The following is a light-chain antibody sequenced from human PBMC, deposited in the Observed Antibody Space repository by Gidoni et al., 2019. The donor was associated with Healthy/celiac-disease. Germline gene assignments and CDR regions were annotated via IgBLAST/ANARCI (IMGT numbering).Light chain of an antibody. CDR1: QSVFYTSNNKNY. CDR3: QQYYSTWT. CDR2: WAS. J-gene: IGKJ1*01. V-gene: IGKV4-1*01. Sequence: DNVMTQSPDSLAVSLGERATINCKSSQSVFYTSNNKNYLAWYQQKPGQPPKLLIYWASTRESGVPDRFSGSGSGTDFTLTVSSLQAEDLAVYYCQQYYSTWTFGQGTKVEIK.